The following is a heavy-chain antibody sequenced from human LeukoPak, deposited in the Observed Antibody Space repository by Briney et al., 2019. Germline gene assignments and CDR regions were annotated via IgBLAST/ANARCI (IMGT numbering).Heavy chain of an antibody. V-gene: IGHV1-46*01. Sequence: ASVEVSCKAAGYTFTSYDISWVRQAPGQGLEWMGIINPSGGSTSYAQKFQGRVTMTRDTSTSTVYMELSSLRSEDTAVYYCAGRASGQALSGYSYGSFYYYYYGMDVWGQGTTVTVSS. J-gene: IGHJ6*02. CDR1: GYTFTSYD. D-gene: IGHD5-18*01. CDR3: AGRASGQALSGYSYGSFYYYYYGMDV. CDR2: INPSGGST.